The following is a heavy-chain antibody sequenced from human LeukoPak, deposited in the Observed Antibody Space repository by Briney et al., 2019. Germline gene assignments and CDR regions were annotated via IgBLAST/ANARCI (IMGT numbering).Heavy chain of an antibody. CDR3: AREPPPSYYYGSGSYYKGSWFDP. D-gene: IGHD3-10*01. CDR1: GFTCSSYW. CDR2: IKQDGSEK. J-gene: IGHJ5*02. V-gene: IGHV3-7*01. Sequence: GGSLRLSCAASGFTCSSYWMSWVRQAPGKGLEGVANIKQDGSEKDYVDSGKGRFTISRDNAKNSLYLQMNSLRAEDPAVYYCAREPPPSYYYGSGSYYKGSWFDPWGQGTLVTVSS.